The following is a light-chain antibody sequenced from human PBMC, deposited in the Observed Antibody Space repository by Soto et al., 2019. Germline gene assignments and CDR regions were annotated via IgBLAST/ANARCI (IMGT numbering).Light chain of an antibody. CDR1: SSDVGGYNY. Sequence: SVLTQPASVYGSPGQSITISCTGTSSDVGGYNYVSWYQQHPGKAPKLMIYDVSNRPSGVSNRFSGSKSGNTASLTISGLQAEDEADYYCSSYTSSSLHVFGTGTKVTVL. J-gene: IGLJ1*01. V-gene: IGLV2-14*03. CDR2: DVS. CDR3: SSYTSSSLHV.